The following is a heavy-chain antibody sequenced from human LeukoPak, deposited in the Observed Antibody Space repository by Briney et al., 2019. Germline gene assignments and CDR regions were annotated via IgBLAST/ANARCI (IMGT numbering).Heavy chain of an antibody. CDR3: ARGDLGIAARPLA. CDR2: INPNSGGT. D-gene: IGHD6-6*01. V-gene: IGHV1-2*02. J-gene: IGHJ5*02. CDR1: GYTFTGYY. Sequence: ASVKVSCKASGYTFTGYYMHWVRQAPGQGLEGMGWINPNSGGTNYAQKFQGRVTMTRDTSISTAYMELSRLRSDDTAVYYCARGDLGIAARPLAWGQGTLVTVSS.